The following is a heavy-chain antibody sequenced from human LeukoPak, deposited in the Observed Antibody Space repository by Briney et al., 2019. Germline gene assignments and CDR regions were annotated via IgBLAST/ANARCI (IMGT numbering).Heavy chain of an antibody. CDR2: IIPISGTA. V-gene: IGHV1-69*01. D-gene: IGHD2-2*02. CDR3: ARDDGCSSTSCYTNGYYGMDV. CDR1: GGTFSSYA. Sequence: GASVKVSCKASGGTFSSYAISWVRQAPGQGLEWMGGIIPISGTANYAQKFQGRVTITADESTSTAYMELSSLRSEDTAVYYCARDDGCSSTSCYTNGYYGMDVWGQGTTVTVSS. J-gene: IGHJ6*02.